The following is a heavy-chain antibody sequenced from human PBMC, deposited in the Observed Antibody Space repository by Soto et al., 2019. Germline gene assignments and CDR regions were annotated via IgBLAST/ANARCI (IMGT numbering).Heavy chain of an antibody. CDR3: ASGQGQLVDY. Sequence: SETLSLTCTVSGGSVSSGSYYWSWIRQPPGKGLEWIGYIYYSGSTNYNPSLKSRVTISVDTSKNQFSLKLSSVTAADTAVYYCASGQGQLVDYWGQGTLVTVSS. V-gene: IGHV4-61*01. CDR2: IYYSGST. J-gene: IGHJ4*02. D-gene: IGHD6-6*01. CDR1: GGSVSSGSYY.